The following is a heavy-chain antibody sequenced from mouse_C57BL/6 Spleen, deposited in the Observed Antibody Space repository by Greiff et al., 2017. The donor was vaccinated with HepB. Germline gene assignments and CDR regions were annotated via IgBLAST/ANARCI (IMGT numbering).Heavy chain of an antibody. CDR3: ARYSYGSSYWYFDV. Sequence: VQRVESGPELVKPGASVKISCKASGYAFSSSWMNWVKQRPGKGLEWIGRIYPGDGDTNYNGKFKGKATLTADKSSSTAYMQLSSLTSEDSAVYFCARYSYGSSYWYFDVWGTGTTVTVSS. CDR1: GYAFSSSW. CDR2: IYPGDGDT. D-gene: IGHD1-1*01. J-gene: IGHJ1*03. V-gene: IGHV1-82*01.